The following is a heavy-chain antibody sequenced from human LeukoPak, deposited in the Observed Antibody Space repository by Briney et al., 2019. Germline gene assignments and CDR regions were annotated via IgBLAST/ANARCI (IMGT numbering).Heavy chain of an antibody. D-gene: IGHD7-27*01. CDR1: GFTFSSYA. V-gene: IGHV3-23*01. J-gene: IGHJ4*02. CDR3: AKANWGSGY. CDR2: ITVSGGST. Sequence: PGGSLRLSCAASGFTFSSYAMSWVRQAPGKGLEWVSTITVSGGSTYYADSVKGRFTISRDNSKNTLDLQMNSPRAEDTAVYYCAKANWGSGYWGQGTLVTVSS.